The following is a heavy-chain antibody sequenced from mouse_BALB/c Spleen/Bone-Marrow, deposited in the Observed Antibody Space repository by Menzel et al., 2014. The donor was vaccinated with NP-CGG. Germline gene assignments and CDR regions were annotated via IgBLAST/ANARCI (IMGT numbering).Heavy chain of an antibody. J-gene: IGHJ3*01. Sequence: QVHLQQPGAELVMPGASVKMSCKASGHTFTDYWMHWVKQRPGQGLEWIGAIDTSDSYTSYNQKFKGKATLTVDESSSTAYMQLSSLTSEDSAVYYCARSDYRFDTLPYWRQATLFPVSA. CDR1: GHTFTDYW. V-gene: IGHV1-69*01. CDR2: IDTSDSYT. CDR3: ARSDYRFDTLPY. D-gene: IGHD2-14*01.